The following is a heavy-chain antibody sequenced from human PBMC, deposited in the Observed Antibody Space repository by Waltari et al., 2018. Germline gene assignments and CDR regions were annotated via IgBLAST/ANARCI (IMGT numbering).Heavy chain of an antibody. Sequence: QVQLQESGPGLVKPSETLSLTCAVSGYSISSGYYWGWIRQPPGKGLEWIVSIYHSGSNYYNPSLKSRVTISVDTSKNQFSLKLSSVTAADTAVYYCARVPSKGMTTVIGWCDPWGQGTLVTVSS. D-gene: IGHD4-17*01. CDR3: ARVPSKGMTTVIGWCDP. CDR1: GYSISSGYY. CDR2: IYHSGSN. J-gene: IGHJ5*02. V-gene: IGHV4-38-2*01.